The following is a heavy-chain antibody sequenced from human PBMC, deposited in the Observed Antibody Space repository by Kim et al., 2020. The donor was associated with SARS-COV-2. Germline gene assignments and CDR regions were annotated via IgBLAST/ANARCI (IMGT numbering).Heavy chain of an antibody. D-gene: IGHD1-26*01. CDR1: GFTFSSYP. Sequence: GGSLRLSCEASGFTFSSYPMSWVRQAPGKGLEWVSAISESGCGTYYADSVKGRFTISRDNSKNTLYLQMNSLRDDDTAVSYCAKRDGIGTSFDYWGQGTLVTFSS. V-gene: IGHV3-23*01. J-gene: IGHJ4*02. CDR3: AKRDGIGTSFDY. CDR2: ISESGCGT.